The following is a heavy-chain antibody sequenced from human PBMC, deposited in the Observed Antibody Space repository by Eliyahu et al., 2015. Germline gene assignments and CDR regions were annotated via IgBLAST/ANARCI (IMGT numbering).Heavy chain of an antibody. V-gene: IGHV2-70*15. D-gene: IGHD2-2*01. CDR3: ARMVIVVVPAASITHYYYYGMDV. CDR2: IDWDDDK. CDR1: GFXLSPXGMC. Sequence: QVTLRESGPALVKPTQTLTLTCTFSGFXLSPXGMCXXWXRQPPGKALEWLARIDWDDDKYYXTSLKTRLTISKDTSKNQVVLTMTNMDPVDTATYYCARMVIVVVPAASITHYYYYGMDVWGQGTTVTVSS. J-gene: IGHJ6*02.